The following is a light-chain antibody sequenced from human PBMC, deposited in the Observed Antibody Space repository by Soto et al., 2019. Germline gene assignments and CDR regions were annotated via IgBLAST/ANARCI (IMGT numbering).Light chain of an antibody. Sequence: IPLTQRRSLLYASVRDRVTITCRASQSISHYVAWYQQKPGNAPKLLVYAAVVLQDGVPSRFSSTGSATEFILIIISRQEQEYATEYCQQLNGCPFTFGQGTKVDIK. CDR1: QSISHY. CDR3: QQLNGCPFT. V-gene: IGKV1-9*01. J-gene: IGKJ1*01. CDR2: AAV.